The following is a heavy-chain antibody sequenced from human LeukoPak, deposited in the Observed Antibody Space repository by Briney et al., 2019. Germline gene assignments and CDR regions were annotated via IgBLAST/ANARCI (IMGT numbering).Heavy chain of an antibody. D-gene: IGHD3-10*01. V-gene: IGHV3-30*02. CDR2: IRYDGSNK. CDR3: AKEILWFGESAFDY. Sequence: GGSLRLSCAASGFTFSSYGMHWVRQAPGKGLEWVAFIRYDGSNKYYADSVKGRFTISRDNSKNTLYLRMNILRAEDTAVYYCAKEILWFGESAFDYWGQGTLVTVSS. CDR1: GFTFSSYG. J-gene: IGHJ4*02.